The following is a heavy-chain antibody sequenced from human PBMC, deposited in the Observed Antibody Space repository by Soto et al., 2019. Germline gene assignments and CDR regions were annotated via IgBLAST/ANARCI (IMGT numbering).Heavy chain of an antibody. CDR1: GFKFSTYG. J-gene: IGHJ6*02. CDR3: AKGLVVYLFGVQDYYFGMDV. Sequence: QVQLVESGGGVVQPGRSLRLSCGASGFKFSTYGMHWVRQAPGKGLEWVAVISYDGNNKDYADSVKGRFTISRDNSKNTSYLQMNSLRAEDTAVYYCAKGLVVYLFGVQDYYFGMDVWGQGTTVAVSS. CDR2: ISYDGNNK. V-gene: IGHV3-30*18. D-gene: IGHD2-15*01.